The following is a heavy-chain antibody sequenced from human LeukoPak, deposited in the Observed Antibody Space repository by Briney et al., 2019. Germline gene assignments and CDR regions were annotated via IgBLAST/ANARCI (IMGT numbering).Heavy chain of an antibody. Sequence: PGGSLRLSCAASGFTFSSYWMHWVRQAPGKGLVWVSRINTDGSSTSYADSVKGRFTISRDNAKNMLYLQLNSLRADDTAMYYCARNLGPFDVRGHGTMVTVSS. V-gene: IGHV3-74*01. J-gene: IGHJ3*01. D-gene: IGHD3-16*01. CDR2: INTDGSST. CDR3: ARNLGPFDV. CDR1: GFTFSSYW.